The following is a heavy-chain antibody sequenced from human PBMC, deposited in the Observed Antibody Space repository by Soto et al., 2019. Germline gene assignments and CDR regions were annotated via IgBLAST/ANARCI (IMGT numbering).Heavy chain of an antibody. CDR2: IIPMVGMS. CDR1: GDTFNFYT. D-gene: IGHD3-10*01. Sequence: AAVKVSCKASGDTFNFYTFSWVRQAPGQGLEWMGRIIPMVGMSNYAQKFQGRVTIIADRSTNTTYMQLSSLRAEDTALYYCATSYGSGSRPFDSWGQGTPVTV. CDR3: ATSYGSGSRPFDS. V-gene: IGHV1-69*02. J-gene: IGHJ4*02.